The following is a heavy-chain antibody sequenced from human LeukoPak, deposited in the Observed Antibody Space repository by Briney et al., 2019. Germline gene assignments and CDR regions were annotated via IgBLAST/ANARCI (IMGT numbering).Heavy chain of an antibody. V-gene: IGHV4-59*01. CDR2: IYYSGST. CDR1: GGSISSYY. D-gene: IGHD6-6*01. Sequence: SETLSLTCTVSGGSISSYYWSWIRQPPGKGLEWIGYIYYSGSTNYNPSLKSRVTISVDTSKNQFSLKLSSVTAADTAVCYCARGTFEYSSSSQYYYYYYYMDVWGKGTTVTVSS. J-gene: IGHJ6*03. CDR3: ARGTFEYSSSSQYYYYYYYMDV.